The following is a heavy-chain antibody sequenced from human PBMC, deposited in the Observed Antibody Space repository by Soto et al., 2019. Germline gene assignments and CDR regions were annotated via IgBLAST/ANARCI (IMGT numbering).Heavy chain of an antibody. CDR1: GYTFTSYG. CDR2: ISAHNGDT. Sequence: QAQLVPSGAEVKKPGASVSVSCTASGYTFTSYGVIWLRQAPGQGLEWMGWISAHNGDTKYAQKFQGRVTMTTDKSTSTVYMELRSLRSDETAVYYCSGVKIIVSAALTTYDPWGQGTLVTVSS. J-gene: IGHJ5*02. CDR3: SGVKIIVSAALTTYDP. V-gene: IGHV1-18*04. D-gene: IGHD2-2*01.